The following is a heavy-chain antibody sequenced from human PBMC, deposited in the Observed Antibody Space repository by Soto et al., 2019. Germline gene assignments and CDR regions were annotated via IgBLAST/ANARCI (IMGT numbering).Heavy chain of an antibody. Sequence: SETLSLTGTVSGGSISSYDCSWIRQPAWKGLEWIGRIYTSGSTNYNPSLKSRVTMSVDTSKNQFSLKLSSVTAADTAVYYCARLLLWFGEPNDAFDILGQGTMVTFSS. CDR2: IYTSGST. CDR3: ARLLLWFGEPNDAFDI. V-gene: IGHV4-4*07. J-gene: IGHJ3*02. CDR1: GGSISSYD. D-gene: IGHD3-10*01.